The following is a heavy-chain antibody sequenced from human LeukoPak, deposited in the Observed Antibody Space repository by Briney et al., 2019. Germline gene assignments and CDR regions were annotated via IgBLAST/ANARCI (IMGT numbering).Heavy chain of an antibody. CDR3: ASGVRDYDSSGPRDY. CDR1: GGTFSSYA. D-gene: IGHD3-22*01. V-gene: IGHV1-69*04. Sequence: SVKVSCKASGGTFSSYAISWVRQAPGQGLERMGRVIPILGIANYAQKFQGRVTITADKSTSTAYMELSSLRSEDTAVYYCASGVRDYDSSGPRDYWGQGTLVTVSS. CDR2: VIPILGIA. J-gene: IGHJ4*02.